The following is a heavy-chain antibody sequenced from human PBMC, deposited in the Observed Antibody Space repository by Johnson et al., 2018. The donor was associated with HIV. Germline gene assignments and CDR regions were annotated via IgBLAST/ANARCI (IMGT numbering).Heavy chain of an antibody. Sequence: VQLLESGGGLVQPGGSLRLSCAASGFTFSSYAMSWVRQAPGKGLEWVSAISGSGGSTYYADSVKGRFTISRDNSKNTLYLQMNSLRAEDTAVYYCAKDHIVGATLGRDAFDIWGQGTMVTVSS. D-gene: IGHD1-26*01. J-gene: IGHJ3*02. CDR3: AKDHIVGATLGRDAFDI. V-gene: IGHV3-23*01. CDR2: ISGSGGST. CDR1: GFTFSSYA.